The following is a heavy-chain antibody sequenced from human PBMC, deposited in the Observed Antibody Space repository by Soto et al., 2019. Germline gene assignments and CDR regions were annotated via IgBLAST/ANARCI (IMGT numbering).Heavy chain of an antibody. Sequence: GASVKVSCKASGGTFSSYTISWVRQAPGQGLEWMGRIIPILGIANYAQKFQGRVTITADKSTSTAYLELSSLRSEDTAVYYCALGYYDFLAAGNFDYWGQGTLVTVAS. J-gene: IGHJ4*02. D-gene: IGHD3-3*01. V-gene: IGHV1-69*02. CDR2: IIPILGIA. CDR1: GGTFSSYT. CDR3: ALGYYDFLAAGNFDY.